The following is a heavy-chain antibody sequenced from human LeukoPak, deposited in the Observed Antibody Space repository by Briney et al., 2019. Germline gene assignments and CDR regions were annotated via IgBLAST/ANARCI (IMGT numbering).Heavy chain of an antibody. CDR2: ISGSGGST. J-gene: IGHJ6*04. CDR3: AELGITMIGGV. D-gene: IGHD3-10*02. V-gene: IGHV3-23*01. Sequence: GGSLRLSCAASGFTLSSYGMSWVRQAPGKGLEWVSAISGSGGSTYYADSVKGRFTISRDNAKNSLYLQMNSLRAEDTAVYYCAELGITMIGGVWGKGTTVTISS. CDR1: GFTLSSYG.